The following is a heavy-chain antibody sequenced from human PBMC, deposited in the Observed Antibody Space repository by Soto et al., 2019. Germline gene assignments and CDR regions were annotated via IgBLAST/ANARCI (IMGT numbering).Heavy chain of an antibody. J-gene: IGHJ4*02. D-gene: IGHD1-26*01. CDR2: TKNKANRYTT. Sequence: VGSLRLSCASSVFTLSDHYMDCVRHAPGKGLEWVGRTKNKANRYTTEYAASVNGRFTISRDDSKNSLYLQMNSLKTEDTAVYYCARWVSGSPENWGQGTLVNVSS. CDR3: ARWVSGSPEN. V-gene: IGHV3-72*01. CDR1: VFTLSDHY.